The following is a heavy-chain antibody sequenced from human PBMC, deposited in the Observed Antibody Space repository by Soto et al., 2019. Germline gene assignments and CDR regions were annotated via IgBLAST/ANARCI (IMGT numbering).Heavy chain of an antibody. V-gene: IGHV1-46*01. Sequence: ASVKVSCTASGYTFTSYYMHWVRQAPGQGLEWMGIINPSGGSTSYAQKFQGRVTMTRDTSTSTVYMELSSLRSEDTAVYYCGSEIAARLFDYWGQGTLVTVSS. CDR2: INPSGGST. CDR1: GYTFTSYY. CDR3: GSEIAARLFDY. J-gene: IGHJ4*02. D-gene: IGHD6-6*01.